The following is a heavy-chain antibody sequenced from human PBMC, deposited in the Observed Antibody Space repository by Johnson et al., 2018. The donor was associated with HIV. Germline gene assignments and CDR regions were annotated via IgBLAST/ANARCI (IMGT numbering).Heavy chain of an antibody. CDR1: GFTFSSYG. Sequence: QVQLVESGGGLVQPGGSLRLSCAASGFTFSSYGMHWVRQAPGKGLEWVSVIYSGGSTYYADSVTGRFTISRDNSKNTLYLQLNSLRAEDTAIYYCARDWNNWNYGVPDAFDIWGQGTMVTVSS. CDR3: ARDWNNWNYGVPDAFDI. D-gene: IGHD1-7*01. CDR2: IYSGGST. V-gene: IGHV3-NL1*01. J-gene: IGHJ3*02.